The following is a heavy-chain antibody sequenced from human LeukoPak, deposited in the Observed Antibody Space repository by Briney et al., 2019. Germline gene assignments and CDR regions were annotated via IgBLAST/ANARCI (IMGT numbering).Heavy chain of an antibody. Sequence: ASVKVSCKASGYTFTGYYMHWVRQAPGQGLEWMGWINPNSGGTNYAQKFQGRVTMTRDTSISTAYTELSRLRSDDTAVYYCARNFYFDSSGYYHYWGQGTLVTVSS. CDR3: ARNFYFDSSGYYHY. CDR1: GYTFTGYY. V-gene: IGHV1-2*02. J-gene: IGHJ4*02. CDR2: INPNSGGT. D-gene: IGHD3-22*01.